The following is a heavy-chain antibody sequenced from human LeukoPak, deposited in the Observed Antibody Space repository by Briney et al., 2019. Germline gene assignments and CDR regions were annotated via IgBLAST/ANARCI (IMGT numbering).Heavy chain of an antibody. V-gene: IGHV3-53*04. J-gene: IGHJ4*02. CDR2: IYSSGTT. CDR3: ARGPLHEYGVN. CDR1: GFTVSSDY. Sequence: GGSLRLSCAASGFTVSSDYMSWVRQAPGKGLEWVSVIYSSGTTYYTDSVKGRLTISRHNFKNTLYLQMNSLRPDDAAVYYCARGPLHEYGVNWGQGTLVTVSS. D-gene: IGHD4-17*01.